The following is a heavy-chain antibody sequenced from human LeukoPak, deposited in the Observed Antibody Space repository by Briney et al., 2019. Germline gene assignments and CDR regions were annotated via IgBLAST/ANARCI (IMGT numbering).Heavy chain of an antibody. D-gene: IGHD6-19*01. CDR2: IIPIFGTA. CDR1: GGTFSSYA. CDR3: ASSNGYSSGWYLLITDY. Sequence: ASVKVSCKASGGTFSSYAISWVRQAPGQGLEWMGGIIPIFGTANYAQKFQGRVTITADKSTSTAYMELSSLRSEDTAVYYCASSNGYSSGWYLLITDYWGQGTLVTVSS. V-gene: IGHV1-69*06. J-gene: IGHJ4*02.